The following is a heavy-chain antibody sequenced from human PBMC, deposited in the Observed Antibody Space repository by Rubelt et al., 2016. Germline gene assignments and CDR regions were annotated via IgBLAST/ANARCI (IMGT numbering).Heavy chain of an antibody. J-gene: IGHJ5*02. D-gene: IGHD3-10*01. CDR3: ARRDGSGSYGNWFDP. Sequence: QVQLVQSGAEVKKPGASVKVSCKASGYTFTSYGISWVRQAPGQGLEWMGWISAYNGNTNYAQKLHGRVTMTTDPPTSQAYWELRCLRSDDTAVYYSARRDGSGSYGNWFDPWGQGTVVSVSS. CDR1: GYTFTSYG. V-gene: IGHV1-18*01. CDR2: ISAYNGNT.